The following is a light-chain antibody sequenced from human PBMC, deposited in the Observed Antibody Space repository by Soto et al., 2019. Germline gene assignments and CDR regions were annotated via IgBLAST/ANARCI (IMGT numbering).Light chain of an antibody. Sequence: DIQMTQSPSSLSASVGDRVTITCRASQDISNYLAWYQQRPGKVPQLLIYAASTLQSGVPSRFSGSGYGTDFALTISGLLPEDVATYYCQNLDSAAFTFGPGTKVDIK. J-gene: IGKJ3*01. CDR1: QDISNY. CDR2: AAS. V-gene: IGKV1-27*01. CDR3: QNLDSAAFT.